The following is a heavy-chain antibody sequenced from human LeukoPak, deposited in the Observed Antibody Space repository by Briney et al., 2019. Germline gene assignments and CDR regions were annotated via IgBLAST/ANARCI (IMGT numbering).Heavy chain of an antibody. V-gene: IGHV4-31*03. CDR1: GGSISSGGYY. Sequence: PSETLSLTCTVSGGSISSGGYYWSWIRQHPGKGLEWIGYIYYSGSTYYNPSLKSRVTISVDTSKNQFSLKLSSVTAADTAVYYCARTGSGSYYKYYFDCWGQGTLVTVSS. D-gene: IGHD3-10*01. CDR3: ARTGSGSYYKYYFDC. CDR2: IYYSGST. J-gene: IGHJ4*02.